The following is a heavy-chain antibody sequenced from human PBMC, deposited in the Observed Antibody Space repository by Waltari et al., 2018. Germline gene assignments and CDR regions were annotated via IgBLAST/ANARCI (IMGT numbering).Heavy chain of an antibody. CDR2: IYHSGST. CDR1: GYSISSGYY. Sequence: QVQLQESGPGLVKPSETLSLTCAVSGYSISSGYYWGWIRQPPGKGLEWIVSIYHSGSTYYNPSLKSRFTISVDTSKNQFSLKLSSVTAADTAVYYCASLYSSGCYDYWGQGTLVTVSS. D-gene: IGHD6-19*01. CDR3: ASLYSSGCYDY. J-gene: IGHJ4*02. V-gene: IGHV4-38-2*01.